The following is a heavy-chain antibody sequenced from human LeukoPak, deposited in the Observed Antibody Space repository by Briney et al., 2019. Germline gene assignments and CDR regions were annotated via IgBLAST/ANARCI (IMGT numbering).Heavy chain of an antibody. D-gene: IGHD5-24*01. CDR1: GYTFTSNY. Sequence: ASVKVSCKAFGYTFTSNYMHWVRQAPGQGPEWMGVISPSGGSTTYAQKFQGRVTLTRDMSTSTVYMELSSLRSEDTAVYYCARDEASDGYNSFDYWGQGTLVTVSS. J-gene: IGHJ4*02. CDR2: ISPSGGST. V-gene: IGHV1-46*01. CDR3: ARDEASDGYNSFDY.